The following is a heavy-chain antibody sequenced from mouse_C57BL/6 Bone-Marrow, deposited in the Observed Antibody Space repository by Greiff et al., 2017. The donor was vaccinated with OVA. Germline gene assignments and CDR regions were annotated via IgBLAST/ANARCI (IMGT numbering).Heavy chain of an antibody. Sequence: VQLQQSGAELVKPGASVKLSCKASGYTFTSYWMHWVKQRPGQGLEWIGMIHPNSGSTNYNEKFKSKATLTVDKSSSTAYMQLSSLTSEDSAVYYCARPLYYRVYFDYWGQGTTLTVSS. V-gene: IGHV1-64*01. J-gene: IGHJ2*01. CDR3: ARPLYYRVYFDY. D-gene: IGHD2-1*01. CDR2: IHPNSGST. CDR1: GYTFTSYW.